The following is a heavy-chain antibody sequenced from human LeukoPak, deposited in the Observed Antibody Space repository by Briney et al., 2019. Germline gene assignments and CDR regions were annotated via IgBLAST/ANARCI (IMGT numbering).Heavy chain of an antibody. V-gene: IGHV3-21*01. CDR1: GFSFNSYS. CDR2: ITSSSSYI. CDR3: ARDSWVYCTNGVCSEFGFDP. Sequence: GGSLRLSCAASGFSFNSYSMSWVRQAPGRGLEWVSSITSSSSYIYYADSVKGRFTISRDNAKNSLYLQMNSLRAEDTAVYYCARDSWVYCTNGVCSEFGFDPWGQGTLVTVSS. J-gene: IGHJ5*02. D-gene: IGHD2-8*01.